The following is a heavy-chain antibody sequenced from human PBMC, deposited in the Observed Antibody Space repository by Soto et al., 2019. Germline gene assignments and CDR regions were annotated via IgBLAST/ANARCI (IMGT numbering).Heavy chain of an antibody. D-gene: IGHD5-18*01. CDR3: AREGGYGYGFDN. CDR2: IIPICGTT. V-gene: IGHV1-69*06. CDR1: GVGGTFSSYA. J-gene: IGHJ4*02. Sequence: KVACKTSGVGGTFSSYAISWVRQAPGQGLEWMGGIIPICGTTSYAQKFQGRVTITGNKSTSTAYMELSSLRSEDTAVYYCAREGGYGYGFDNWGQGTLVTVSS.